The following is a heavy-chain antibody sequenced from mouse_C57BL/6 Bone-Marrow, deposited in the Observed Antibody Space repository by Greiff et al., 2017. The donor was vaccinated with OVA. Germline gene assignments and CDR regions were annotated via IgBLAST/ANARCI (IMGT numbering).Heavy chain of an antibody. CDR2: IDPANGNT. V-gene: IGHV14-3*01. D-gene: IGHD3-3*01. CDR1: GFTIKNTY. Sequence: VQLQQSVAELVRPGASVKLSCTASGFTIKNTYMHWVKQRPEQGLEWIGRIDPANGNTKYAPKFQGKATITADTSSNTAYLQLSSLTSEDTAIYYCARSLGQDYWGQGTTLTVSS. CDR3: ARSLGQDY. J-gene: IGHJ2*01.